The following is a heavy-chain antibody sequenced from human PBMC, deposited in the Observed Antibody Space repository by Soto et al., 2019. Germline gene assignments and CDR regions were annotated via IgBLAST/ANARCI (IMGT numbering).Heavy chain of an antibody. Sequence: PGGSLRLSCAASGFTFSSYSMNWVRQAPGKGLEWVSYISSSSSTIYYADSVKGRFTISRDNAKNSLYLQMNSLRDEDTAVYYCSGLRYFDWPFYGMDVWGQGPTVTVSS. V-gene: IGHV3-48*02. D-gene: IGHD3-9*01. J-gene: IGHJ6*02. CDR2: ISSSSSTI. CDR3: SGLRYFDWPFYGMDV. CDR1: GFTFSSYS.